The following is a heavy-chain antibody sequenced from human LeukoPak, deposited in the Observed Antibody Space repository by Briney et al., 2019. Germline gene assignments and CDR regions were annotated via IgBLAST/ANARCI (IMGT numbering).Heavy chain of an antibody. V-gene: IGHV1-8*01. CDR2: MSPNSGDT. D-gene: IGHD7-27*01. J-gene: IGHJ4*02. CDR1: GYTFTSYD. Sequence: ASVKVSCKASGYTFTSYDINWLRHATGQGLEWMGWMSPNSGDTGYAQKFQGRVTMTRDTSISTAFMELTNLRSEDTAVYYCARGPPNWGFDFWGQGALVTVSS. CDR3: ARGPPNWGFDF.